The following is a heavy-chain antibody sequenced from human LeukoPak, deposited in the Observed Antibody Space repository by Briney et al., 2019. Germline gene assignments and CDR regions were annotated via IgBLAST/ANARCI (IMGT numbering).Heavy chain of an antibody. J-gene: IGHJ4*02. D-gene: IGHD5-18*01. V-gene: IGHV1-18*01. CDR1: GYTFTSYD. CDR2: ISAYNGNT. CDR3: AREQLWSLGKYYFDY. Sequence: ASVKVSCKASGYTFTSYDINWVRQATGQGLEWMGWISAYNGNTNYAQKLQGRVTMTTDTSTSTAYMELRSLRSDDTAVYYCAREQLWSLGKYYFDYWGQGTLVTVSS.